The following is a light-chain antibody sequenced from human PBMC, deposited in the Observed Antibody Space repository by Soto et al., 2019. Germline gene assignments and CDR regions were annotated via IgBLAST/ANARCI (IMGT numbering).Light chain of an antibody. J-gene: IGLJ1*01. CDR1: SSDVGEYNY. CDR3: SSYAGSNRV. Sequence: QSVLTQPPSASGSPGQSVTISCTGTSSDVGEYNYVSWYQQLPGKAPKLMIYEVSKRPSGVPDRFSGSKSGNTASLTVSGLQAEDEADYYCSSYAGSNRVFGTGTKVTVL. V-gene: IGLV2-8*01. CDR2: EVS.